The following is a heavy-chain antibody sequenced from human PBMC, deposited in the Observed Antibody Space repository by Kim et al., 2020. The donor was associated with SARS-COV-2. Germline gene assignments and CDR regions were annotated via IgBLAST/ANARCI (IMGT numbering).Heavy chain of an antibody. V-gene: IGHV3-66*01. Sequence: GGSLRLSCAASGFTVSSNYMSWVRQAPGKGLEWVSVIYSGGSTYYADSVKGRFTISRDNSKNTLYLQMNSLRAEDTAVYYCARAPDYYDSSGYPYYFDYWGQGTLVTVSS. CDR3: ARAPDYYDSSGYPYYFDY. CDR1: GFTVSSNY. D-gene: IGHD3-22*01. J-gene: IGHJ4*02. CDR2: IYSGGST.